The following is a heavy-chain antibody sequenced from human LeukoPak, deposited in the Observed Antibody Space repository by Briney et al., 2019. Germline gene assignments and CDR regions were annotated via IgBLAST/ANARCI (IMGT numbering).Heavy chain of an antibody. CDR3: ARFSFLKPSEYTLLWFGESSRRAAFDI. CDR1: GDSVSSNSAA. Sequence: SQTLSLTCAISGDSVSSNSAAWNWIRQSPSRGLEWLGRTYYRSKWYNDYAVSVKSRITINPDTSKNQFSLQLNSVTPEDTAVYYCARFSFLKPSEYTLLWFGESSRRAAFDIWGQGTMVTVSS. D-gene: IGHD3-10*01. CDR2: TYYRSKWYN. V-gene: IGHV6-1*01. J-gene: IGHJ3*02.